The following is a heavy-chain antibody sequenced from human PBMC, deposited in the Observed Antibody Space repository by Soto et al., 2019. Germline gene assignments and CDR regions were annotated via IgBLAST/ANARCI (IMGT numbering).Heavy chain of an antibody. V-gene: IGHV4-4*02. J-gene: IGHJ4*02. CDR1: VGSISSSNW. CDR2: INHSGST. CDR3: AAVGGYCSSTSCYAPDY. D-gene: IGHD2-2*01. Sequence: SETLSLTCAVSVGSISSSNWWIWVRQPPGKGLEWIGEINHSGSTNYNPSLKSRVTISVDTSKNQFSLKLSSVTAADTAVYYCAAVGGYCSSTSCYAPDYWGQGTLVTVSS.